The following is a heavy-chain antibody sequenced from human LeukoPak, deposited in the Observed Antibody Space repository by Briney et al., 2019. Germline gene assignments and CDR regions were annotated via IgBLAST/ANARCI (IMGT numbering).Heavy chain of an antibody. CDR3: ARDLGQYYDTSDNWFDP. J-gene: IGHJ5*02. CDR2: IKQDGSEK. Sequence: GGSLRLSCAASGFTFSSYWMSWVRQAPGKGLEWVANIKQDGSEKYYVDSVKGRFTISRDNAKNSLYLQMNSLRAEDTAVYYCARDLGQYYDTSDNWFDPWGQGTLVTVSS. D-gene: IGHD3-22*01. V-gene: IGHV3-7*01. CDR1: GFTFSSYW.